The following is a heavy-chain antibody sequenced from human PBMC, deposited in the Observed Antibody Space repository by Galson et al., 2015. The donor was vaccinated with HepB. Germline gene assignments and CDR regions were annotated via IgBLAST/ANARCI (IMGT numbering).Heavy chain of an antibody. J-gene: IGHJ6*03. CDR3: TRDGHIAARWNNYYYMDV. CDR2: IRIKAYGATT. V-gene: IGHV3-49*03. CDR1: GFTFGDYA. D-gene: IGHD6-6*01. Sequence: SLRLSCAASGFTFGDYAMSWFRQAPGKGLEWVGFIRIKAYGATTEYAASVKGRFTISRDDSESIAYLQMNSLKTEDTAVYYLTRDGHIAARWNNYYYMDVWSKGTTVTVSS.